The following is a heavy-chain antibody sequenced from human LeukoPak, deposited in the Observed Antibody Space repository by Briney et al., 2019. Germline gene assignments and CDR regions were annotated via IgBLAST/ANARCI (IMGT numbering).Heavy chain of an antibody. CDR1: GGTFSSYA. D-gene: IGHD6-13*01. CDR3: AREGIAAAGYYFDY. CDR2: IVPILGIA. J-gene: IGHJ4*02. Sequence: SVKVSCKASGGTFSSYAISWVRQAPGQGLEWMGRIVPILGIANYAQKFQGRVTITADKSTSTAYMELSSLRSEDTAVYYCAREGIAAAGYYFDYRGQGTLVTVSS. V-gene: IGHV1-69*04.